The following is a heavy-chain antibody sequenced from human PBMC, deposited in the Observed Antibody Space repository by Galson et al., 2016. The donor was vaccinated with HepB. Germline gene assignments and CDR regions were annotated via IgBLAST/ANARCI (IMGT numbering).Heavy chain of an antibody. Sequence: SLRLSCAPSGFSFSIYGMHWVRQAPGKGLEWVANIWYDGSNKYYADFGKGRFSISRDNLKNTLFLQMNNLRDDDTAVYFCVRDKGYDGYGKFDYWGQGTLVTVSS. CDR1: GFSFSIYG. D-gene: IGHD5-24*01. CDR2: IWYDGSNK. V-gene: IGHV3-33*01. J-gene: IGHJ4*02. CDR3: VRDKGYDGYGKFDY.